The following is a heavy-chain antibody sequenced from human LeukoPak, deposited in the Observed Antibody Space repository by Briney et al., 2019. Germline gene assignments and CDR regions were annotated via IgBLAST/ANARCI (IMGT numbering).Heavy chain of an antibody. Sequence: GSSVKVSCKASGGTFSSYAISWVRQAPGQGLEWMGRIIPIFGTANYAQKFQGRVTITTDESTSTAYMELSSLRSEDTAVYYCASYSSGWYRGLYFDYWGQGTLVTVSS. V-gene: IGHV1-69*05. CDR2: IIPIFGTA. D-gene: IGHD6-19*01. CDR1: GGTFSSYA. CDR3: ASYSSGWYRGLYFDY. J-gene: IGHJ4*02.